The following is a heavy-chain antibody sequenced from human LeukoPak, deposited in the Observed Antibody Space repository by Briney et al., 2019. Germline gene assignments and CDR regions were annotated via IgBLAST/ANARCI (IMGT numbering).Heavy chain of an antibody. J-gene: IGHJ3*02. D-gene: IGHD5-12*01. V-gene: IGHV3-21*01. Sequence: GGSLRLSCAASGFTFSSYSMNWVRQAPGKGLEWVSSISSSSSYIFYADSVKGRFTNSRDNAKKSLYLQMNSLRAEDKAVYYCARVKWHHAFDIWGQGTMVTVSS. CDR3: ARVKWHHAFDI. CDR2: ISSSSSYI. CDR1: GFTFSSYS.